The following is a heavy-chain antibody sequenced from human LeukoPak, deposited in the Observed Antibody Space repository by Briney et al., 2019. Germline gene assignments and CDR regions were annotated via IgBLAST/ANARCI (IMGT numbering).Heavy chain of an antibody. Sequence: PGGSLRLSCAASGFTFDDYAMHWVRHAPGKGLEWVSGISWNSGSIGYADSVKGRFTISRDNAKNSLYLQMNSLRAEDTAVYYCARESAGATAMVFWGQGTLVTVSS. D-gene: IGHD5-18*01. J-gene: IGHJ4*02. CDR3: ARESAGATAMVF. V-gene: IGHV3-9*01. CDR1: GFTFDDYA. CDR2: ISWNSGSI.